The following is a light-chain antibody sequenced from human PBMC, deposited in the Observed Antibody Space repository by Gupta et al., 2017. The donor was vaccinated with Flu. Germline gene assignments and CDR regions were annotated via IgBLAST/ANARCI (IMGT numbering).Light chain of an antibody. CDR3: MIWHSSAYV. CDR2: YKSDSDK. J-gene: IGLJ3*02. CDR1: SGINVGTYR. Sequence: AVLTPPSSLSASPGASASLTCTLRSGINVGTYRIYWYQQKPGSPPQYLLRYKSDSDKQQGSGVPSRFSGSKDASANAGILLISGLQSEDEADYYCMIWHSSAYVFGGGTKLTVL. V-gene: IGLV5-45*03.